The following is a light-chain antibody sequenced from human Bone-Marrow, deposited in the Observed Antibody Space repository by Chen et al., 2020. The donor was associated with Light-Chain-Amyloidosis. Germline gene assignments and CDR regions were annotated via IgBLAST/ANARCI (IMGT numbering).Light chain of an antibody. J-gene: IGLJ1*01. CDR1: SSDVGGDNH. V-gene: IGLV2-14*01. CDR2: EVT. CDR3: SSYTITNTLV. Sequence: QSALPQPASVSGSPGQSITISCPGTSSDVGGDNHVSWYQQHPDKAPKLMIYEVTNRPSWVPYRCSGSKSDTTASLTISGLQTEDEADYFCSSYTITNTLVFGSGTRVTVL.